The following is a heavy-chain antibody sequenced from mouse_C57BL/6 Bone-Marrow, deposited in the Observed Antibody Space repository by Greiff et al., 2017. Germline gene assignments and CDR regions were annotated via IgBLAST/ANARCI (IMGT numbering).Heavy chain of an antibody. V-gene: IGHV1-69*01. CDR3: AREELAVYGKGFAY. Sequence: VQLQQPGAELVMPGASVKLSCKASGYTFTSYWMHWVKQRPGQGLEWIGEIDPSDSYTNYNQKFKGKSTLTVDKSSSTAYMQLSSLTSEDSAVYYCAREELAVYGKGFAYWGQGTLVTVSA. D-gene: IGHD2-1*01. CDR1: GYTFTSYW. CDR2: IDPSDSYT. J-gene: IGHJ3*01.